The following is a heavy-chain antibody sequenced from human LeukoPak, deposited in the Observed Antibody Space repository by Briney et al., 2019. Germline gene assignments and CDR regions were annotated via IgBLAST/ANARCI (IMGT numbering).Heavy chain of an antibody. D-gene: IGHD3-10*01. V-gene: IGHV3-74*01. Sequence: SGGSLRLSYAASGFTFISSWMHCVRPAPGKGLVSVSRINSDGSSTSYADSVKGRFTISRDNAKNTLYLQMNSLRAEDTAVYYCARVPRYYGSGSYDYWGQGTLVTVSS. CDR3: ARVPRYYGSGSYDY. CDR1: GFTFISSW. J-gene: IGHJ4*02. CDR2: INSDGSST.